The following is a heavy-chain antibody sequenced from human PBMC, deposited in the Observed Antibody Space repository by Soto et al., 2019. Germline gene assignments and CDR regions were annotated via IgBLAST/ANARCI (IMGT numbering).Heavy chain of an antibody. D-gene: IGHD2-8*01. Sequence: PGGSLRLSCAASGFTFSSYGMHWVRQAPGKGLEWVAVISYDGSNKYYADSVKGRFTISRDNSNNTLYLSMTSLRPDDTAVFYCARSRNGAVPDSINFWGQGTLVTVSS. CDR2: ISYDGSNK. J-gene: IGHJ4*02. V-gene: IGHV3-30*03. CDR3: ARSRNGAVPDSINF. CDR1: GFTFSSYG.